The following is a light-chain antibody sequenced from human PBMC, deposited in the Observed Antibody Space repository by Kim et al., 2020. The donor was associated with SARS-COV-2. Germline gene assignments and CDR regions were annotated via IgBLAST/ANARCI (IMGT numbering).Light chain of an antibody. CDR1: QNIDRH. CDR3: QQGYSTPLYT. V-gene: IGKV1-39*01. J-gene: IGKJ2*01. Sequence: ASVGGKVTITCRASQNIDRHVNWYQQKPGEAPRLLIYAASALQGGGPSRFSGSGSGTEFTLTISSLQAEDLATYYCQQGYSTPLYTFGPGTKLEI. CDR2: AAS.